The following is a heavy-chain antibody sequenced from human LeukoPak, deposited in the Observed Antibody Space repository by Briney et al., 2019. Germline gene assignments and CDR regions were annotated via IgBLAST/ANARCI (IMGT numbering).Heavy chain of an antibody. D-gene: IGHD2-2*01. CDR1: GGSISSGGYY. Sequence: SETLSLTCTVSGGSISSGGYYWSWIRQHPGKGLEWIGYIYYSGSTYYNPSLKSRVTISVDTSKNQFSLKLSSVTAADTAVYYCARCASAQYHFDYWGQGTLVTVSS. V-gene: IGHV4-31*03. J-gene: IGHJ4*02. CDR3: ARCASAQYHFDY. CDR2: IYYSGST.